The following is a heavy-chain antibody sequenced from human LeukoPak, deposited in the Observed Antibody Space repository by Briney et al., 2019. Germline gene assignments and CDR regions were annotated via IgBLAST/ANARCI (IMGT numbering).Heavy chain of an antibody. V-gene: IGHV3-30*02. CDR2: IRYDGSNK. CDR1: GFTFSSYG. CDR3: AKDFYPKDMDV. D-gene: IGHD2/OR15-2a*01. Sequence: GGTLRLSCAASGFTFSSYGTHWVSQAPGKGLEWVAFIRYDGSNKYYADSLKGRFPIPRDNSKHTLYLQMNALTARDRPVYYCAKDFYPKDMDVWGKGTTVTVSS. J-gene: IGHJ6*03.